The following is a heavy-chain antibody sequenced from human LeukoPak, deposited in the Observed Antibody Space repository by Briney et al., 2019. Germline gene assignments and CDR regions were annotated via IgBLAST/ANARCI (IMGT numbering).Heavy chain of an antibody. D-gene: IGHD3-3*01. J-gene: IGHJ4*02. V-gene: IGHV3-23*01. Sequence: GGSLRLSCAASGFTFSNYAMSWVRQAPGKGLEWVSVFSGSAGSTLYADSVKGRFSISRDNSKNTLYLQMNSLRAEDTAVYYCAKDTAGLVLRSPFDYWGQGTLVTVSS. CDR2: FSGSAGST. CDR1: GFTFSNYA. CDR3: AKDTAGLVLRSPFDY.